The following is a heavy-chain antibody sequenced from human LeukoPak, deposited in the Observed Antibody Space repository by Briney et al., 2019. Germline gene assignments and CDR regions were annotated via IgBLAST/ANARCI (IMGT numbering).Heavy chain of an antibody. CDR3: ARVFRIRSGWFDP. J-gene: IGHJ5*02. CDR1: GYTFTSYD. D-gene: IGHD1-14*01. Sequence: ASVKVSCKASGYTFTSYDINWVRQATGQGLEWMGWMNPNSGNTGYAQKFQGRVTITRNTSISTAYMELSSLRSEDTAVYYCARVFRIRSGWFDPWGQGTLVTVSS. V-gene: IGHV1-8*03. CDR2: MNPNSGNT.